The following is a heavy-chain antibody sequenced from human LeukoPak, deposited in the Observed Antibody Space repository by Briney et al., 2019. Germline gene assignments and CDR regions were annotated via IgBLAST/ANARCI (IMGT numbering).Heavy chain of an antibody. CDR3: ARYGSGASAPDAFDI. CDR2: IYYSGST. V-gene: IGHV4-38-2*01. Sequence: SETLSLTCAVSGYSISSGYYWGWIRQPPGKGLEWIGSIYYSGSTYYNPSLKSRVTISVDTSKNQFSLKLSSVTAADTAVYYCARYGSGASAPDAFDIWGQGTMVTVSS. J-gene: IGHJ3*02. CDR1: GYSISSGYY. D-gene: IGHD3-10*01.